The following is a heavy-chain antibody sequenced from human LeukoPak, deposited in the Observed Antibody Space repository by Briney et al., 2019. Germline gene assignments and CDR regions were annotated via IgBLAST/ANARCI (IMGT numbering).Heavy chain of an antibody. CDR3: ARHLWGYDFWSGYTFDY. Sequence: PSETLSLTCAVYGGSFSGYYWSWIRQPPGKGLEWIGEINHSGSTNYNPSLKSRVTISVDTSKNQFSLKLSSVTAADTAVYYCARHLWGYDFWSGYTFDYWGQGTLVTVSS. V-gene: IGHV4-34*01. CDR2: INHSGST. CDR1: GGSFSGYY. J-gene: IGHJ4*02. D-gene: IGHD3-3*01.